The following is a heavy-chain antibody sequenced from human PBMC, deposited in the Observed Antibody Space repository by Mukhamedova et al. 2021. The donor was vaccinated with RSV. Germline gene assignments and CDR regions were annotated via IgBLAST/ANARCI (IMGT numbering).Heavy chain of an antibody. Sequence: GQGLEWMGIINPSGGSTSYAQQFQGRVTMTRDTSTSTVYMELSSLRSEDTAVYYCARDRGFDYWGQGTLVTVSS. CDR3: ARDRGFDY. CDR2: INPSGGST. V-gene: IGHV1-46*01. J-gene: IGHJ4*02.